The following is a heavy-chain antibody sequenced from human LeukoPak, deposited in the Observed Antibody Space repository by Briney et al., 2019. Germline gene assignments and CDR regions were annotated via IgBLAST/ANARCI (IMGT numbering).Heavy chain of an antibody. CDR1: GYTFTGYY. J-gene: IGHJ4*02. D-gene: IGHD2-2*01. CDR2: INPNSGGT. V-gene: IGHV1-2*02. CDR3: AIEPCSSTSSYRVGYFDY. Sequence: GGSVKVSCKASGYTFTGYYMHWVRQAPGQGLEWMGWINPNSGGTNYAQKFQGRVTMTRDTTISTAYMELSSLRADDTAVYYCAIEPCSSTSSYRVGYFDYWGQGTLVTVSS.